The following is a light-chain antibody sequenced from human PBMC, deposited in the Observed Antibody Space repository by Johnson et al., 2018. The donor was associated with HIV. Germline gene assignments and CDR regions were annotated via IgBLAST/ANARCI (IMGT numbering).Light chain of an antibody. Sequence: QSVLTQPPSVSAAPGQKVTISCSGSTSNIGNNYVSWYQQLPVTAPKLLIYDNNKRPSGIPDRFSGSKSGTSATLGITGLQTGEEAAYYFRTWDTSLNNGAGFGPATKLTFL. CDR3: RTWDTSLNNGAG. J-gene: IGLJ1*01. V-gene: IGLV1-51*01. CDR2: DNN. CDR1: TSNIGNNY.